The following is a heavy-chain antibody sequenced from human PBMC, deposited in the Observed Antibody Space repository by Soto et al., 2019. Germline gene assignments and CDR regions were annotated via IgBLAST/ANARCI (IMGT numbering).Heavy chain of an antibody. J-gene: IGHJ5*02. Sequence: SETLSLTCTVSGGSISSSSYYWGWIRQPPGKGLEWIGSIYYSGSTYYNPSLKSRVTISVDTSKNQFSLKLSSVTAADTAVYYCAKEGITIFGVVNNWFDPWGQGTLVTVSS. V-gene: IGHV4-39*02. CDR1: GGSISSSSYY. CDR2: IYYSGST. CDR3: AKEGITIFGVVNNWFDP. D-gene: IGHD3-3*01.